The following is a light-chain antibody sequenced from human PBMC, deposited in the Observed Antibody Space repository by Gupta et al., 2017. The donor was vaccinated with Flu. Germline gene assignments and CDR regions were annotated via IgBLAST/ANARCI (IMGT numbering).Light chain of an antibody. CDR3: SSYTSGSTFYV. Sequence: QSALTQPASVSGSPGQSITISCSGTSSDVGRSDSVSWYQQHPDKAPKLIIFDATNRPSGVSSRFSGSKSGNTASLTISGLQAEDETDYYCSSYTSGSTFYVFGTGTKVTVL. J-gene: IGLJ1*01. CDR1: SSDVGRSDS. V-gene: IGLV2-14*01. CDR2: DAT.